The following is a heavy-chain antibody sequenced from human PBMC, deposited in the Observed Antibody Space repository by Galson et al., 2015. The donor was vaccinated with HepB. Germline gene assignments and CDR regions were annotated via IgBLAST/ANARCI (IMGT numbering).Heavy chain of an antibody. CDR3: ARDRCSSTSCFFDY. J-gene: IGHJ4*02. V-gene: IGHV3-7*03. Sequence: SLRLSCAASGFSFSNYWMSWVRQAPGQGLEWVANIKQDGSEQYYVDSVKGRFTISRDNAKNSLYLQMISLRAEDTAVYYCARDRCSSTSCFFDYWGQGALVTVSS. D-gene: IGHD2-2*01. CDR1: GFSFSNYW. CDR2: IKQDGSEQ.